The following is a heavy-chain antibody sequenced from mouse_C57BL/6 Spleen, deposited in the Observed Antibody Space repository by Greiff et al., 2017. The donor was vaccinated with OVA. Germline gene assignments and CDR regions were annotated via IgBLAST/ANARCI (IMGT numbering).Heavy chain of an antibody. CDR1: GYTFTSYW. J-gene: IGHJ1*03. CDR3: ARSGYYYGSSYEYFDV. Sequence: QVQLQQPGAELVKPGASVKMSCKASGYTFTSYWITWVKQRPGQGLEWIGDIYPGSGSTNYHEKFKSKATLTVDTSSSTAYMQLSSLTSEDSAVYYCARSGYYYGSSYEYFDVWGTGTTVTVSS. CDR2: IYPGSGST. D-gene: IGHD1-1*01. V-gene: IGHV1-55*01.